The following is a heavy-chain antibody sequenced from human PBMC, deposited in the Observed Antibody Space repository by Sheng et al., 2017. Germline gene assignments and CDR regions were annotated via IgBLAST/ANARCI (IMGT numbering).Heavy chain of an antibody. CDR1: GFTFSDYY. CDR3: ARDISATYYDFWSGYPYNWFDP. CDR2: ISGSSSYT. V-gene: IGHV3-11*05. Sequence: QVQLVESGGGLVKPGGSLRLSCAASGFTFSDYYMSWIRQAPGKGLEWLSYISGSSSYTNYADSVKGRFTISRDNAKNSLYLQMNSLRAEDTAVYYCARDISATYYDFWSGYPYNWFDPWGQGTLVTVSS. D-gene: IGHD3-3*01. J-gene: IGHJ5*02.